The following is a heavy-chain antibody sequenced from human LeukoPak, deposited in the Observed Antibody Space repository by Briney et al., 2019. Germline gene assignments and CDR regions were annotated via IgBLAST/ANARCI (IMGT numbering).Heavy chain of an antibody. CDR2: IHHSGST. CDR3: ARLHTRFLEWLYPPSWFDP. V-gene: IGHV4-30-2*03. J-gene: IGHJ5*02. D-gene: IGHD3-3*01. Sequence: SQTLSLTCAVSGGSLTGGDYYWSWLRQPPGRGLEWIGHIHHSGSTYYNPSLKSRVTISVDTSKNQFSLKLSSVTAADTAVYYCARLHTRFLEWLYPPSWFDPWGQGTLVTVSS. CDR1: GGSLTGGDYY.